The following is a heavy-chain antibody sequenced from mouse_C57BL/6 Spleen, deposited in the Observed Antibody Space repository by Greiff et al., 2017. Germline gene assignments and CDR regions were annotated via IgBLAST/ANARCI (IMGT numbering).Heavy chain of an antibody. Sequence: VKLMESGAELARPGASVKLSCKASGYTFTSYGISWVKQRTGQGLEWIGEIYPRSGNTYYNEKFKGKATLTADKSSSTAYMDLRSLTSEDSAVYFCAAAAQATLENYYAMDYWGQGTSVTVSS. D-gene: IGHD3-2*02. J-gene: IGHJ4*01. CDR1: GYTFTSYG. CDR3: AAAAQATLENYYAMDY. V-gene: IGHV1-81*01. CDR2: IYPRSGNT.